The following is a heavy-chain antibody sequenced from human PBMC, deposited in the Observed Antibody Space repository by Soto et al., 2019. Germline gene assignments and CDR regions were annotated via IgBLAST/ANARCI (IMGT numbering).Heavy chain of an antibody. D-gene: IGHD6-19*01. CDR2: IWYDGSNK. J-gene: IGHJ3*02. CDR3: ARAIEDSSGWVGVDAFDI. V-gene: IGHV3-33*01. Sequence: GGSLRLSCAASGFTFSSYGMHWVRQAPGKGLEWVAVIWYDGSNKYYADSVKGRFTISRDNAKNSLYLQMNSLRDEDTAVYYCARAIEDSSGWVGVDAFDIWGQGTMVTVSS. CDR1: GFTFSSYG.